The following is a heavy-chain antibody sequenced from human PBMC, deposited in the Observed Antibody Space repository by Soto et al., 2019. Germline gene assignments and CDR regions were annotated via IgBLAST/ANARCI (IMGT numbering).Heavy chain of an antibody. Sequence: QAHLEQSGAELKRPWASVKVSCKASGYTFSDFDINWLRQASGQGPEWMGWMNAKSGDTFFPQRFQGKCNMTWDTSLSTAYMEVGSLTSDDTAIYYCARGNPFNYAGFDVWGQGTTVAVSS. D-gene: IGHD3-16*01. J-gene: IGHJ6*02. CDR2: MNAKSGDT. CDR3: ARGNPFNYAGFDV. CDR1: GYTFSDFD. V-gene: IGHV1-8*01.